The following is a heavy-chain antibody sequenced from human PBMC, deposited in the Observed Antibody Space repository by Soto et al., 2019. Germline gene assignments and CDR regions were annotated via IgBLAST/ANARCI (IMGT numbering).Heavy chain of an antibody. CDR3: ATSQKGYNWNYFDH. CDR1: GGSISGSYYY. D-gene: IGHD1-20*01. V-gene: IGHV4-39*01. J-gene: IGHJ4*02. CDR2: VFYTGFT. Sequence: SETLSLTCAVPGGSISGSYYYWAWLRQSPGKGPEWIGSVFYTGFTSYNPSLESRVSVSVDTSKSQFSLKLSAVTAADTAVYYCATSQKGYNWNYFDHWGQGALVTVSS.